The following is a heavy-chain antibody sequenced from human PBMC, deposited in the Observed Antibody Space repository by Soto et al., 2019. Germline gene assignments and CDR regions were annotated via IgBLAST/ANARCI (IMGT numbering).Heavy chain of an antibody. D-gene: IGHD2-15*01. Sequence: EVQLVESGGGLVKPGGSLRLSCAASGFTFSNAWMNWVRQAPGKGLEWVGRIKSKTDGGTADYAAPVKGRFTISRDDSKNTLYLQMDSLITEDTAVYYCTTQNCSGGSCYSGYYYYGLDVWGQGTTVGVSS. V-gene: IGHV3-15*07. CDR3: TTQNCSGGSCYSGYYYYGLDV. CDR1: GFTFSNAW. J-gene: IGHJ6*02. CDR2: IKSKTDGGTA.